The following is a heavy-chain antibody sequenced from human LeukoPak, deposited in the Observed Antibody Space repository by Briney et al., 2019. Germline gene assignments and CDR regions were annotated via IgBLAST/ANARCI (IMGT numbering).Heavy chain of an antibody. Sequence: GGSLRLSCAASGFTFSSYGMHWVRQAPGKGLEWVAFIRYDGSNKYYADSVKGRFTISRDNAKDSPYLQMSSLRADDTAVYYCARDLSYSRDDAFDLWGQGTMVTVSS. CDR1: GFTFSSYG. J-gene: IGHJ3*01. D-gene: IGHD3-22*01. CDR3: ARDLSYSRDDAFDL. CDR2: IRYDGSNK. V-gene: IGHV3-30*02.